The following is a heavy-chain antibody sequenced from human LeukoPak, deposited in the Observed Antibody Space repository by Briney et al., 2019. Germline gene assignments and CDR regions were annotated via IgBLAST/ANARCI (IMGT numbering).Heavy chain of an antibody. CDR1: GFTFSSYW. Sequence: GGSLRLSCAASGFTFSSYWMTWVRQAPGKGLEWVAVISYDGSNKYYADSVKGRFTISRDNSKNTLYLQMNSLRAEDTAVYYCAREVRSSGWYGARYFDYWGQGTLVTVSS. CDR3: AREVRSSGWYGARYFDY. CDR2: ISYDGSNK. D-gene: IGHD6-19*01. J-gene: IGHJ4*02. V-gene: IGHV3-30-3*01.